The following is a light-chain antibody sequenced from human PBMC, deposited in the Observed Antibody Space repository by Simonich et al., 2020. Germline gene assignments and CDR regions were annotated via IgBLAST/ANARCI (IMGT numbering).Light chain of an antibody. Sequence: QSALTQPASVSGSPGQSITISCTGTSSDVGGYNYVSWYQQHPGKAPKLMIYDFSKRPSGVPVRFSGSKSGNTASLTISGLQAEDEADYYCCSYAGSYTLVFGGGTKLTVL. CDR3: CSYAGSYTLV. J-gene: IGLJ2*01. CDR1: SSDVGGYNY. CDR2: DFS. V-gene: IGLV2-11*01.